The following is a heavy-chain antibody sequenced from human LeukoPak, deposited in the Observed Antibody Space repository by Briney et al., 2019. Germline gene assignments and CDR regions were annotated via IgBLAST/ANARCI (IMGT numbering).Heavy chain of an antibody. Sequence: PGGSLRLSCAASGFTFSSYSMNWVRQAPGKGLEWVSYISSSSSTIYYADSVKGRFTISRDNSKNTLYLQMNSLRAEDTAVYYCAKGRPCSSTSCYGSYFDYWGQGTLVTVSS. V-gene: IGHV3-48*01. D-gene: IGHD2-2*01. J-gene: IGHJ4*02. CDR2: ISSSSSTI. CDR1: GFTFSSYS. CDR3: AKGRPCSSTSCYGSYFDY.